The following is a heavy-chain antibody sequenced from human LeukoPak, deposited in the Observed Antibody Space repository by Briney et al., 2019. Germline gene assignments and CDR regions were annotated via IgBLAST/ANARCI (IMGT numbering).Heavy chain of an antibody. CDR2: MNPNSGNT. CDR1: GYTFTSYD. CDR3: ARGRKRKDAVNWFDP. J-gene: IGHJ5*02. V-gene: IGHV1-8*01. Sequence: ASVTVSCKASGYTFTSYDINWVRQATGQGLEWMGWMNPNSGNTGYSQKFQGRVTMTRNTSISTAYMELSSLRSEDTAVYYCARGRKRKDAVNWFDPWGQGTLVTVSS.